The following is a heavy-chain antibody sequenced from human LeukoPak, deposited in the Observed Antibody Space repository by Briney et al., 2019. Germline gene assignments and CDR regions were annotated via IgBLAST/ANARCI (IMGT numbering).Heavy chain of an antibody. CDR1: GGSFSGYY. J-gene: IGHJ5*02. CDR3: ARLKMQQLFGRDWFDP. V-gene: IGHV4-34*01. D-gene: IGHD6-13*01. Sequence: SETLSLTCAVYGGSFSGYYWSWIRQPPGKGLEWIGEINHSGSTNYNPSLKSRVTISVDTSKNQFSLKLSSVTVADTAVYYCARLKMQQLFGRDWFDPWGQGTLVTVSS. CDR2: INHSGST.